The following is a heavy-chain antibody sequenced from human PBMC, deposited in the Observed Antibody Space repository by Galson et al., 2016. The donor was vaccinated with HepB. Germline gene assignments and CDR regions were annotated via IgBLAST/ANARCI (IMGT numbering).Heavy chain of an antibody. CDR3: ARAMGDY. Sequence: TLSLTCTVSGGSISSGGYSWTWIRQPPGKGLEWIGYKYHSGSTYYNPSLKSRLSISVDRSTNQFYLRLGSVTAADTAVYYCARAMGDYWGQGTLVTVSS. CDR1: GGSISSGGYS. CDR2: KYHSGST. D-gene: IGHD3-10*01. J-gene: IGHJ4*02. V-gene: IGHV4-30-2*01.